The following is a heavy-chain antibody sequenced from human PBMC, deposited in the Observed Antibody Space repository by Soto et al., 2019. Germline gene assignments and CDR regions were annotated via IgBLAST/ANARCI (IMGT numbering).Heavy chain of an antibody. Sequence: GGSLRLSCAASGFTFDDYAMHWVRQAPGKGLGWVSGISWNSGSIGYADSVKGRFTISRDNAKNSLYLQMNSLRGEDTALYYCFKGHYSTLPNDTDVLCQGTPVTVSS. CDR2: ISWNSGSI. J-gene: IGHJ6*02. CDR1: GFTFDDYA. D-gene: IGHD6-13*01. CDR3: FKGHYSTLPNDTDV. V-gene: IGHV3-9*01.